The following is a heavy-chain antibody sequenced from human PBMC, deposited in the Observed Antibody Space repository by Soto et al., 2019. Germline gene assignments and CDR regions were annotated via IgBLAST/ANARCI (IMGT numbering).Heavy chain of an antibody. CDR1: NGSISTTSYN. CDR3: ARHGSF. Sequence: QLQLQESGPGLVKPSETLSLTCTVSNGSISTTSYNWGWIRQSPGKGLEWIGTIFYTGTTSYNPSLKSRVTITVDKSKNQFSLKLASVTAADAAVYYCARHGSFWGQGILVVVSS. V-gene: IGHV4-39*01. CDR2: IFYTGTT. D-gene: IGHD3-16*02. J-gene: IGHJ4*02.